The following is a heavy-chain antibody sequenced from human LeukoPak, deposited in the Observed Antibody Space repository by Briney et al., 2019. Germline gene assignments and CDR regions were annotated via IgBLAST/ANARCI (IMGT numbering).Heavy chain of an antibody. CDR2: ISSSSIYI. Sequence: GGSLRLSCAASGFTFSSYSMNWVRQAPGKGLEWVSSISSSSIYIYYADSVKGRFTISRDNAKNSLYLQMNSLRAEDTAVYYCARDPGYDSSEIYFDYWGQGTLVTVSS. J-gene: IGHJ4*02. CDR1: GFTFSSYS. V-gene: IGHV3-21*01. CDR3: ARDPGYDSSEIYFDY. D-gene: IGHD3-22*01.